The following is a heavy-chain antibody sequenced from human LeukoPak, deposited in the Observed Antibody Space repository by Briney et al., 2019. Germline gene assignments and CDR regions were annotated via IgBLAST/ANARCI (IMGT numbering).Heavy chain of an antibody. CDR3: ARSYCGGDCYREGWFDP. CDR2: IYYSGST. V-gene: IGHV4-39*01. Sequence: PSEILSLTCTVSGGSISSSSYYWGWIRQPPGKGLEWIGSIYYSGSTYYNPSLKSRVTISVDTSKNQFSLKLSSMTAADTAVYYCARSYCGGDCYREGWFDPWGQGTLVTVSS. J-gene: IGHJ5*02. CDR1: GGSISSSSYY. D-gene: IGHD2-21*02.